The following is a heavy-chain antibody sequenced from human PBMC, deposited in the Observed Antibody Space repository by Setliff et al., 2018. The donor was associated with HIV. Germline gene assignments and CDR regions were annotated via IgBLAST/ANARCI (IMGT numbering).Heavy chain of an antibody. CDR3: ARVPLYSSSSFYYYYYYMDV. Sequence: VKVSCKASGGTFSSYAISWVRQAPGQGLEWMGGIIPILGIANYAQKFQGRVTITADKSTSAAYMELSSLRSEDTAVYYCARVPLYSSSSFYYYYYYMDVWGKGTTVTVSS. D-gene: IGHD6-6*01. CDR2: IIPILGIA. CDR1: GGTFSSYA. V-gene: IGHV1-69*10. J-gene: IGHJ6*03.